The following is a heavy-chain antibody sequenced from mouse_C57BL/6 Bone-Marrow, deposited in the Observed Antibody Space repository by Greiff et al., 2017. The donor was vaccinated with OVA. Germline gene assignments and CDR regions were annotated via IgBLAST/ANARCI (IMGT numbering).Heavy chain of an antibody. CDR1: GFTFSSYG. J-gene: IGHJ2*01. CDR2: ISSGGSYT. CDR3: ARHVYYDYGGGYFDY. D-gene: IGHD2-4*01. V-gene: IGHV5-6*01. Sequence: EVKLVESGGDLVKPGGSLKLSCAASGFTFSSYGMSWVRQTPDKRLEWVATISSGGSYTYYPDSVKGRFTISRDNAKNTLYLQMSSLKSEDTAMYYCARHVYYDYGGGYFDYWGQGTTLTVSS.